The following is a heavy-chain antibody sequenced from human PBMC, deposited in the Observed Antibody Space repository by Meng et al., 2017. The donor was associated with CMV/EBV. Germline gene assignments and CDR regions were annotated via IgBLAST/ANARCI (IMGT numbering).Heavy chain of an antibody. Sequence: QVQLQQWGAGLLKPSETRSLTCAVYGGSFSGYYWSWIRQPPGKGLEWIGEINHSGSTNYNPSLKSRVTISVDTSKNQFSLKLSSVTAADTAVYYCARPKGGSLLRAPFDYWGQGTLVTVSS. J-gene: IGHJ4*02. CDR3: ARPKGGSLLRAPFDY. D-gene: IGHD2-15*01. V-gene: IGHV4-34*01. CDR1: GGSFSGYY. CDR2: INHSGST.